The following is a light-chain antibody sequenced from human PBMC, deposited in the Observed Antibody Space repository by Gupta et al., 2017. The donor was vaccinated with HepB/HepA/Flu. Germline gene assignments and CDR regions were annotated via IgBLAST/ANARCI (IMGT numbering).Light chain of an antibody. V-gene: IGLV1-47*02. CDR2: NTY. CDR1: NSIAGSF. CDR3: AAWDRTLNGRV. Sequence: QSVLTPPPSASGTPGQRVTNPCTGSNSIAGSFFFWYQDLPGTAPKLLIYNTYERPSGVPDRFSGSQSGTSGSLAISGLRAEDEADYYCAAWDRTLNGRVFGGGTKLTVL. J-gene: IGLJ3*02.